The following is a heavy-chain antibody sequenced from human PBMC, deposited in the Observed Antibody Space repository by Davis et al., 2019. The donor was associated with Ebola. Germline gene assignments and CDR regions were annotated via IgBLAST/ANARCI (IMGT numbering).Heavy chain of an antibody. Sequence: GESLKISCAASGFSFSSFWMSWVRQAPGKGLEWVASIKQDGSEKYYVDSVKGRFTISRDNAKNSLYLQMNSLRAEDTAVYYCASVVVGATIHWGQGTLVTVSS. D-gene: IGHD1-26*01. CDR3: ASVVVGATIH. CDR1: GFSFSSFW. CDR2: IKQDGSEK. V-gene: IGHV3-7*01. J-gene: IGHJ4*02.